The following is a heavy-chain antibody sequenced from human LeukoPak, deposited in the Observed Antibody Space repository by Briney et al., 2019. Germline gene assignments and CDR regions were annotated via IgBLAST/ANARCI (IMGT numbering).Heavy chain of an antibody. Sequence: PSETLSLTCAVYGGSFSGYYWSWIRQPPGKGLEWIGEINHSGSTNYNPSLKSRVTISVDTSKNQFSLKLSSVTAADTAVYYCARVGGSAGDYWGQGTLVTVSS. CDR1: GGSFSGYY. D-gene: IGHD3-10*01. J-gene: IGHJ4*02. CDR2: INHSGST. V-gene: IGHV4-34*01. CDR3: ARVGGSAGDY.